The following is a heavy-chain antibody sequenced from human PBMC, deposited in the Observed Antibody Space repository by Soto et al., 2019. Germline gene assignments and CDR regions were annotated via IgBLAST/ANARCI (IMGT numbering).Heavy chain of an antibody. D-gene: IGHD1-7*01. CDR3: AKNQERELPRVIDF. CDR2: ISRSGGNT. J-gene: IGHJ4*02. CDR1: GFTFSTYA. V-gene: IGHV3-23*01. Sequence: PGESLKISCAVSGFTFSTYAMSWVRQAPGKGLEWVSAISRSGGNTYYADSVRGRFTISRDRSKNTLYLQMSSLRAEDTALYYCAKNQERELPRVIDFWGQGALVTVSS.